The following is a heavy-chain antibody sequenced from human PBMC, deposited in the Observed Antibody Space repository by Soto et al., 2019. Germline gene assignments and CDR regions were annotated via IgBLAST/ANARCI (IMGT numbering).Heavy chain of an antibody. Sequence: QITLKESGPTLVKPTQTLTLTCTFSGFSLSTSGVGVGWIRQPPGKALEWLALIYWDDDKRYSPSLKSRLTITKDTSKNQVVLTMTNMDPVDTATYYCAQSYDSSGYYGNYYYGMDVWGQGTTVTVSS. CDR2: IYWDDDK. D-gene: IGHD3-22*01. J-gene: IGHJ6*02. CDR1: GFSLSTSGVG. V-gene: IGHV2-5*02. CDR3: AQSYDSSGYYGNYYYGMDV.